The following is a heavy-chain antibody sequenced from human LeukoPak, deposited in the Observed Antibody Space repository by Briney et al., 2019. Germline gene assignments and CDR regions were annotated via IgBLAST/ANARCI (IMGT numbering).Heavy chain of an antibody. D-gene: IGHD3-22*01. J-gene: IGHJ4*02. CDR3: AKDYYESSAYPYYFDY. Sequence: GGSLRLSCAASGFTFNTYGMSWVRQAPGKGLEWVSAISGSGRNTFYADSVKGRFIISRDNSRNMLYLEMNSLRAEDTAVDYCAKDYYESSAYPYYFDYWGQGTLVTVSS. CDR2: ISGSGRNT. CDR1: GFTFNTYG. V-gene: IGHV3-23*01.